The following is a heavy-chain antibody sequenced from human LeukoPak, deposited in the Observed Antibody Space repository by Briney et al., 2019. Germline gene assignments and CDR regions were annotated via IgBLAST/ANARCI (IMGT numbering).Heavy chain of an antibody. CDR1: GGSISRSSYY. CDR3: ARGLYLYYGPRK. CDR2: IYYSGST. D-gene: IGHD3-10*01. J-gene: IGHJ4*02. V-gene: IGHV4-39*07. Sequence: PSETLSLTCTVSGGSISRSSYYWGWIRQPPGKGLEWIGSIYYSGSTYYNPSLKSRVTISIDTSKNQFSLKLSSVTAADTAVYYCARGLYLYYGPRKWGQGTLVTVSS.